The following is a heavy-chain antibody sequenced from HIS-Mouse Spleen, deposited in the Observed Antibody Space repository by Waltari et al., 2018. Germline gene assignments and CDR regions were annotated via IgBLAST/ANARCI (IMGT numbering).Heavy chain of an antibody. CDR3: AREIPYSSSWYDWYFDL. Sequence: QLQLQESGPGLVKPSETLSLTVPVSGGSLSSSRYYRGWIRQPPGKGLEWIGSIYYSGSTYYNPSLKSRVTISVDTSKNQFSLKLSSVTAADTAVYYCAREIPYSSSWYDWYFDLWGRGTLVTVSS. D-gene: IGHD6-13*01. CDR1: GGSLSSSRYY. J-gene: IGHJ2*01. CDR2: IYYSGST. V-gene: IGHV4-39*07.